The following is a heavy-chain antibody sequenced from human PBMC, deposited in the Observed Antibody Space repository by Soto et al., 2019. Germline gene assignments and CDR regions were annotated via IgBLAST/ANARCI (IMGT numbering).Heavy chain of an antibody. D-gene: IGHD3-22*01. Sequence: GGSLRLSCVASGFTFSDYAMSWVRQTPGKGLEWVSVIYSGGSTYYADSVKGRFTISRDNSKNTLYLQMNSLRAEDTAVYYCARNYYDSGGGFDYWGQGTLVTVSS. J-gene: IGHJ4*02. CDR3: ARNYYDSGGGFDY. CDR2: IYSGGST. CDR1: GFTFSDYA. V-gene: IGHV3-53*01.